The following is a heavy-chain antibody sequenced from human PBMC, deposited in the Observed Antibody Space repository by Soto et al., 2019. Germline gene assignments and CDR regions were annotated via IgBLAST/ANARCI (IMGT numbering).Heavy chain of an antibody. V-gene: IGHV3-23*01. D-gene: IGHD6-19*01. J-gene: IGHJ4*02. Sequence: GGSLRLSCAASEFTFSNYAMSWVRQAPGKGLEWVSAISYGGGTTYYADSVKGRFTISRDNSKNTVYLQMNSLRAEDTAVYYCAKGGRQWLVTSDFNYWGQGALVTVSS. CDR2: ISYGGGTT. CDR3: AKGGRQWLVTSDFNY. CDR1: EFTFSNYA.